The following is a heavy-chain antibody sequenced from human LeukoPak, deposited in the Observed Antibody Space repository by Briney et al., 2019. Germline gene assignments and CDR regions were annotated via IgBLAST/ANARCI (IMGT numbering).Heavy chain of an antibody. Sequence: ASVKVSCKASGYTFTSYGISWVRQAPGQGLEWMGWISAYNGNTNYAQKLQGRVTMTTDTSTSTAYMELRSLRSDDTAVYYCERVQYYYDSSGYYEYYYYYYMDVWGKGTTVTVSS. J-gene: IGHJ6*03. CDR2: ISAYNGNT. CDR3: ERVQYYYDSSGYYEYYYYYYMDV. D-gene: IGHD3-22*01. V-gene: IGHV1-18*01. CDR1: GYTFTSYG.